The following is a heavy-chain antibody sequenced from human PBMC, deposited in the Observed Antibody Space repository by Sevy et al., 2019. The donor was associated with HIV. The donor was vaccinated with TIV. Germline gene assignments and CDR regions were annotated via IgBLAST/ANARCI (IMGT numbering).Heavy chain of an antibody. CDR2: ISGSSGTI. Sequence: HGGSLRLSCAASGFSFSQYSMNWVRQAPGKGLEWLSFISGSSGTIYYAGSVKGRFTISSDNAKNSVYLQMNSLRDEVPAVYYCARVVLYYDANYCDFWGQGALVTVSS. D-gene: IGHD3-22*01. J-gene: IGHJ4*02. V-gene: IGHV3-48*02. CDR1: GFSFSQYS. CDR3: ARVVLYYDANYCDF.